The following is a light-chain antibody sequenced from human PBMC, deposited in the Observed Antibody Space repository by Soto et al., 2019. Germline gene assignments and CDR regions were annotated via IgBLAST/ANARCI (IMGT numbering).Light chain of an antibody. J-gene: IGLJ1*01. Sequence: QAALTQPPSASGSPGQSVAISCTGTSSDVGGYNYVSWYQQHPGKAPKLMIYEVNKRPAGVPDRFSGSKSGNTASLTVSGLQAEDEADYYCSSYESSSLSGFVFGSGTKVTVL. V-gene: IGLV2-8*01. CDR3: SSYESSSLSGFV. CDR2: EVN. CDR1: SSDVGGYNY.